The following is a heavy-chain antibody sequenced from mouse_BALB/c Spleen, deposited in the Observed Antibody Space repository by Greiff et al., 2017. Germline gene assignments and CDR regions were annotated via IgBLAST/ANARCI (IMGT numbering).Heavy chain of an antibody. CDR3: TRVGDYDDYAMDY. Sequence: EVKLVESGGGLVKPGGSLKLSCAASGFTFSSYTMSWVRQTPEKRLEWVATISSGGSYTYYPDSVKGRFTISRDNAKNTLYLQMSSLKSEDTAMYYCTRVGDYDDYAMDYWGQGTSVTVSS. CDR2: ISSGGSYT. J-gene: IGHJ4*01. CDR1: GFTFSSYT. D-gene: IGHD2-4*01. V-gene: IGHV5-6-4*01.